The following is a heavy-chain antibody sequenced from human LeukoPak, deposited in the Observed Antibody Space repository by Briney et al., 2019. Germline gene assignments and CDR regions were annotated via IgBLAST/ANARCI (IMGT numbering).Heavy chain of an antibody. J-gene: IGHJ4*02. Sequence: SETLSLTCTVSGGSISSYYWSWIRQPAGKGLEWIGRFYSGGSADYNPSLKSRVTMSVDTSKNQFSLKLSSVAAADTAVYYCARVYSGYDLPGSLANYYFDYWGQGTLVTVSS. CDR2: FYSGGSA. CDR3: ARVYSGYDLPGSLANYYFDY. CDR1: GGSISSYY. V-gene: IGHV4-4*07. D-gene: IGHD5-12*01.